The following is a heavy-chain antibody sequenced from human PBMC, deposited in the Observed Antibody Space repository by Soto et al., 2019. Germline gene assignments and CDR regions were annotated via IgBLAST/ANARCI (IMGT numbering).Heavy chain of an antibody. J-gene: IGHJ4*02. Sequence: EVQLLESGGGLVQPGGSLRLSCTASGFTFSSHAMTWVRQAPGKGLEWVSGLSDSGGSTYYADSVKGRFTISRDNSMNTLYLQMNTLRAEDTAVYYCAKVSSTSYAGFFDLWSQGTLVTVSS. CDR2: LSDSGGST. CDR1: GFTFSSHA. CDR3: AKVSSTSYAGFFDL. V-gene: IGHV3-23*01. D-gene: IGHD6-6*01.